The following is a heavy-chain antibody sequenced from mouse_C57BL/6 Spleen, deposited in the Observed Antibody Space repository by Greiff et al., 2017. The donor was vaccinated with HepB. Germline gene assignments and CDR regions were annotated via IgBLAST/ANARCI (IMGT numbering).Heavy chain of an antibody. CDR1: GYTFTDYE. J-gene: IGHJ1*03. CDR3: TRPYYYGSSYGYFDV. V-gene: IGHV1-15*01. D-gene: IGHD1-1*01. Sequence: QVQLQQSGAELVRPGASVTLSCKASGYTFTDYEMHWVKQTPVHGLEWIGAIDPETGGTAYNQKFKGKAILTADKSSSPAYMELRSLTSEDSAVYYCTRPYYYGSSYGYFDVWGTGTTVTVSS. CDR2: IDPETGGT.